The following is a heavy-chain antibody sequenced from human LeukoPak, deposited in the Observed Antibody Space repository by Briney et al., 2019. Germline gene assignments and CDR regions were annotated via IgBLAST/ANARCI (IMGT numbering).Heavy chain of an antibody. V-gene: IGHV1-8*01. CDR2: MNPNSGNT. CDR3: ARHYYDFWSGYYMSWFDP. D-gene: IGHD3-3*01. CDR1: GYTFTSYD. J-gene: IGHJ5*02. Sequence: ASVKVSCKASGYTFTSYDINWVRQATGHGLEWMGWMNPNSGNTGYAQKFQGRVTMTRNTSISIAYMELSSLRSEDTAVYYCARHYYDFWSGYYMSWFDPWGQGTLVTVSS.